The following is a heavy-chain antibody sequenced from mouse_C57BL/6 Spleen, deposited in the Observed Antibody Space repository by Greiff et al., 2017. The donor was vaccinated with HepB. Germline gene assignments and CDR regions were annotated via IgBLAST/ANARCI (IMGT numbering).Heavy chain of an antibody. D-gene: IGHD1-1*01. Sequence: EVKLTESGEGLVKPGGSLKLSCAASGFTFSSYAMSWVRQTPEKRLEWVAYISSGGDYIYYADTVKGRFTISRDNARNTLYLQMSSLKSEDTAMYYCTRGGYYGSSYDYWGQGTTLTVSS. CDR1: GFTFSSYA. J-gene: IGHJ2*01. V-gene: IGHV5-9-1*02. CDR3: TRGGYYGSSYDY. CDR2: ISSGGDYI.